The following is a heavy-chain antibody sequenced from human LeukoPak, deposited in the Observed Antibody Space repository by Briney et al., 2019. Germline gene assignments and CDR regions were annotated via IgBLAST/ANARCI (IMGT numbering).Heavy chain of an antibody. Sequence: GGSLRLSCAASGFTFSSYGMHWVRQAPGRGLEWVAVISYDGSNKYYADSVKGRFTISRDNSKNTLYLQMNSLRAEDTAVYYCASETGRGYSYGSGLDYWGQGTLVTVSS. D-gene: IGHD5-18*01. J-gene: IGHJ4*02. CDR2: ISYDGSNK. CDR3: ASETGRGYSYGSGLDY. CDR1: GFTFSSYG. V-gene: IGHV3-30*03.